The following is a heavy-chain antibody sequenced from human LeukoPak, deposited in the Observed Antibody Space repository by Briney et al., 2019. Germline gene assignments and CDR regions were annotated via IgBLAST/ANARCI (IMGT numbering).Heavy chain of an antibody. CDR1: GITFNSYV. CDR3: APDLRGSASSLDD. CDR2: ISGSGGTT. D-gene: IGHD6-25*01. J-gene: IGHJ4*02. Sequence: SGGSLRLSCAASGITFNSYVMSWVRQAPGKGLEWVSAISGSGGTTYYADSVKGRFTISRDNSKNTLSLQMNSLRAEDTAVYYCAPDLRGSASSLDDWGQGTLVTVSS. V-gene: IGHV3-23*01.